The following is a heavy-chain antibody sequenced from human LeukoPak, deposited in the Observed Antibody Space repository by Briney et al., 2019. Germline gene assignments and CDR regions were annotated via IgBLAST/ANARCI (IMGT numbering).Heavy chain of an antibody. Sequence: SETLSLTCTVSGGSISSTSYYWGWIRQPPGKGLEWIGSGHYSGRTYYNPSLKSRVTIPVDTSKNQFSLKLSSVTAADTAVYSCARQVASGRWAFDIWGQGTMVTVSS. CDR3: ARQVASGRWAFDI. CDR2: GHYSGRT. J-gene: IGHJ3*02. CDR1: GGSISSTSYY. V-gene: IGHV4-39*01. D-gene: IGHD3-10*01.